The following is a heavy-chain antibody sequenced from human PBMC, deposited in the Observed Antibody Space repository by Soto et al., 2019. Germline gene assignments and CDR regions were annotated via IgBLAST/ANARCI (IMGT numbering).Heavy chain of an antibody. V-gene: IGHV4-59*01. D-gene: IGHD2-15*01. CDR2: IYYSGST. Sequence: PSETLSLTCTVSGGSISSYYWSWIRQPPGKGLEWIGYIYYSGSTNYNPSLKSRVTISVGTSKNQFSLKLSSVTAADTAVYYCAREYKGYCRGGSSSPPAAFDIWGEETKVTVSS. CDR3: AREYKGYCRGGSSSPPAAFDI. CDR1: GGSISSYY. J-gene: IGHJ3*02.